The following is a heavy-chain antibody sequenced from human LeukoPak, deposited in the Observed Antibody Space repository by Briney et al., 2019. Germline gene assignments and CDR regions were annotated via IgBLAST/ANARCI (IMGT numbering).Heavy chain of an antibody. CDR1: GGSIISSNW. Sequence: SETLSLTCAVSGGSIISSNWWSWVRQPPGQGLEWIGEVFHSGSTNYSPSLKSRVTISVDTSKNQFSLKLSSVTAADTAVYYCWSSDYYYGMDVWGQGTTVTVSS. CDR2: VFHSGST. CDR3: WSSDYYYGMDV. D-gene: IGHD1-26*01. J-gene: IGHJ6*02. V-gene: IGHV4-4*02.